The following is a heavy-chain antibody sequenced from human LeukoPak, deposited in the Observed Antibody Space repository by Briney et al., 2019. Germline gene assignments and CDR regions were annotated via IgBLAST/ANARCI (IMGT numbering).Heavy chain of an antibody. V-gene: IGHV3-30*18. Sequence: PGGSLRLSCAASGFTFSSYSMYWVRQAPGMGLEWVTVIAYDGSSKFYADSVKGRFTISRDNSKDTLYLQLSSLRAEDTAVYYCAKDIGSGWTHGALDIWGPGTMVTVSS. D-gene: IGHD6-19*01. CDR1: GFTFSSYS. CDR2: IAYDGSSK. J-gene: IGHJ3*02. CDR3: AKDIGSGWTHGALDI.